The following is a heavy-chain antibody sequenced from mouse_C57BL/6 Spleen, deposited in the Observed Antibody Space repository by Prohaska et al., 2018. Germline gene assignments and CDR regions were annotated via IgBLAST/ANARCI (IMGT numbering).Heavy chain of an antibody. J-gene: IGHJ4*01. CDR2: IHPNSGST. D-gene: IGHD2-1*01. CDR1: GYTFTSYW. CDR3: APNGNYDAMDY. Sequence: QVQLQQPGAELVKPGASVKLSCKASGYTFTSYWMHWVKQRLGQGLEWIGMIHPNSGSTNYNEKFKSKATLTVDKSSSTAYMQLSSLTSEDSAVYYCAPNGNYDAMDYWGKGTSVTVSS. V-gene: IGHV1-64*01.